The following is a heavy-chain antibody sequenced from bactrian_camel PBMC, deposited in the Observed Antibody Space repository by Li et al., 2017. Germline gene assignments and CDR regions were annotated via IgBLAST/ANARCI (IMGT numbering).Heavy chain of an antibody. CDR1: NLTFAHNYKS. J-gene: IGHJ6*01. CDR2: LDSDGGT. Sequence: QVQLVESGGGSVQAGGSLRLSCAVSNLTFAHNYKSYCLGWFRQAPGKDREGVAALDSDGGTSYQDSVKGRFTISQDNAANMVSLQMNSLRPEDTAVYICTADVLVPPTYDCISAFVTGYWGQGTQ. V-gene: IGHV3S53*01. D-gene: IGHD3*01. CDR3: TADVLVPPTYDCISAFVTGY.